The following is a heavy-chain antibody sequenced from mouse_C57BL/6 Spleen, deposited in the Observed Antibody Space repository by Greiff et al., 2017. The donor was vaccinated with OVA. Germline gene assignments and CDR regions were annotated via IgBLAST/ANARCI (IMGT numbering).Heavy chain of an antibody. D-gene: IGHD1-1*01. CDR3: ARRGLVARYFDY. J-gene: IGHJ2*01. CDR1: GYTFTSYW. V-gene: IGHV1-55*01. Sequence: QVQLKQPGAELVKPGASVKMSCKASGYTFTSYWITWVKQRPGQGLEWIGDIYPGSGSTNYNEKFKSKATLTVDTSSSTAYMQLSSLTSEASAVYYCARRGLVARYFDYWGQGTTLTVSS. CDR2: IYPGSGST.